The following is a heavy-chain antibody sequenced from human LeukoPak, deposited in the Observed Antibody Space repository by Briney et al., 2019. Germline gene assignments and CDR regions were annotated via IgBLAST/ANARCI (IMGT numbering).Heavy chain of an antibody. CDR2: IYSGGST. Sequence: PGGSLRLSCAASEFSLGSNYMTWVRQAPGKGLEWVSLIYSGGSTYYADSVTGRFTISRDNSKNTLYLPMNSLRTEDTAVYYCAFFSNNFDFWGQGTLVTVSS. J-gene: IGHJ4*02. V-gene: IGHV3-66*01. CDR1: EFSLGSNY. D-gene: IGHD4-11*01. CDR3: AFFSNNFDF.